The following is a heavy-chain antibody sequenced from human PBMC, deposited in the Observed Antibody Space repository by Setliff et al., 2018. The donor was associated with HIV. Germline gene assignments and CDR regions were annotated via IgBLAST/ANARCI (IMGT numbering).Heavy chain of an antibody. CDR1: GFILSRHS. Sequence: GGSLRLSCAASGFILSRHSMNWVRQAPGKGLEWVSYIDFSSTTIEYADSVKGRFTVSRDNVKNSLYLQMNSLRAEDTAIYFCARDFTELASFDYWGQGTLVTVSS. CDR2: IDFSSTTI. J-gene: IGHJ4*02. D-gene: IGHD1-1*01. CDR3: ARDFTELASFDY. V-gene: IGHV3-48*01.